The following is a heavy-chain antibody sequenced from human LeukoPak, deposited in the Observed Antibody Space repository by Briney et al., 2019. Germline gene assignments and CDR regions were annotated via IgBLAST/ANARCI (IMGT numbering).Heavy chain of an antibody. V-gene: IGHV4-61*08. CDR1: GGSISSGGYS. Sequence: SETLSLTCTVSGGSISSGGYSWSWIRQHPGKGLEWIGYIYYSGSTYYNPSLKSRVTISVDTSKNQFSLKLSSVTAADTAVYYCARGGFGELFPIDYWGQGTLVTVSS. J-gene: IGHJ4*02. CDR2: IYYSGST. CDR3: ARGGFGELFPIDY. D-gene: IGHD3-10*01.